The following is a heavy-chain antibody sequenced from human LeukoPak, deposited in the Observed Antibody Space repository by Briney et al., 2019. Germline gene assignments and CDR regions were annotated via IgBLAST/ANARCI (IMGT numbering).Heavy chain of an antibody. J-gene: IGHJ3*02. D-gene: IGHD4-17*01. Sequence: GGSLRLSCAASGFTFSNFAMSWVRQAPGKGLEWVSAISGSGGNTYYADSVKGRFTISRDNTKNTLHLQMDSLRADDTALYYCAKAEYDDYAGDAFDIWGQGTMVTVSS. CDR1: GFTFSNFA. V-gene: IGHV3-23*01. CDR3: AKAEYDDYAGDAFDI. CDR2: ISGSGGNT.